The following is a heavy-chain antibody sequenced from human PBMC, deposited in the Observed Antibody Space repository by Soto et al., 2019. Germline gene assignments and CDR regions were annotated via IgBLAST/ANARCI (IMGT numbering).Heavy chain of an antibody. V-gene: IGHV4-39*01. J-gene: IGHJ4*02. CDR2: IYYSGST. Sequence: SETLSLTCTVSGGSISSSSYYWGWIRQPPGKGLEWIGSIYYSGSTYYNPSLKSRVTISVDTSKNQFSLKLSSVTAADTAVYYCARQSYGDEPAAIWFDFWGQGTLVTVSS. CDR3: ARQSYGDEPAAIWFDF. CDR1: GGSISSSSYY. D-gene: IGHD2-2*01.